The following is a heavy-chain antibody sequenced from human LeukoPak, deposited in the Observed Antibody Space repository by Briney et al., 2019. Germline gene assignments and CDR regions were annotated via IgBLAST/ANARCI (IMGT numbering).Heavy chain of an antibody. D-gene: IGHD5-24*01. V-gene: IGHV3-13*01. CDR3: ARGMRMATITEYAFDI. CDR1: GFTFSSYD. CDR2: IGTAGDT. J-gene: IGHJ3*02. Sequence: GGSLRLSCAASGFTFSSYDMHWVRQAPGKGLEWVSAIGTAGDTYYPGSVKGRFTISRENAKNSLYLQMNSLRAGDTAVYYCARGMRMATITEYAFDIWGQGTMVTVSS.